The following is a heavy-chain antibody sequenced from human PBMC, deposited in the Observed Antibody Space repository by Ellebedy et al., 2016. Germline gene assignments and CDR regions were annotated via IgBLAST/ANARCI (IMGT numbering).Heavy chain of an antibody. D-gene: IGHD3-3*01. CDR3: AKSLERGIYYDFWSGSYFDY. V-gene: IGHV3-23*01. CDR2: ISGSGGST. J-gene: IGHJ4*02. Sequence: GESLKISCAASGFSFRSYGMHWVRQAPGKGLEWVSAISGSGGSTYYADSVKGRFTISRDNSKNTLYLQMNSLRAEDTAVYYCAKSLERGIYYDFWSGSYFDYWGQGTLVTVSS. CDR1: GFSFRSYG.